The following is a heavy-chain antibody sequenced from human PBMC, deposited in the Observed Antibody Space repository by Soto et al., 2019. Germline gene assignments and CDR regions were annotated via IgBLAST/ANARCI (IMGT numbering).Heavy chain of an antibody. J-gene: IGHJ5*02. CDR3: CVVKRRDKYSLSGYWFDP. CDR1: GFTFSHAW. D-gene: IGHD4-4*01. Sequence: GGSLRLCCTASGFTFSHAWMSWVRQAPGKGLEWVGRIKSKAEGETKDYGAPVRGRFTISRDDSKDTLYLQMNSLRIEDTAIYYCCVVKRRDKYSLSGYWFDPWGPATLVPDYS. CDR2: IKSKAEGETK. V-gene: IGHV3-15*01.